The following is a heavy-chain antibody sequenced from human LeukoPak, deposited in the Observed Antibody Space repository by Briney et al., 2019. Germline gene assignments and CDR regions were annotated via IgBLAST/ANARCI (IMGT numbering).Heavy chain of an antibody. J-gene: IGHJ4*02. D-gene: IGHD2-2*02. CDR3: ARGSAFPKIVVVPAAIRDDYFDY. Sequence: SETLSLTCTVSGGSISSYYWSWIRQPAGKGLEWIGRIYTSGSTNYNPSLKSRVTMSVDTSKNQFSLKLSSVTAADTAVYYCARGSAFPKIVVVPAAIRDDYFDYWGQGTLVTVSS. V-gene: IGHV4-4*07. CDR1: GGSISSYY. CDR2: IYTSGST.